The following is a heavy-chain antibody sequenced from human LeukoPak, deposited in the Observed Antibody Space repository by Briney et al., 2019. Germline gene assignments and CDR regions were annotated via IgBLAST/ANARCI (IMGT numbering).Heavy chain of an antibody. V-gene: IGHV3-30*02. J-gene: IGHJ6*03. D-gene: IGHD4-17*01. CDR3: AKIPYGDYVLDYYYYMDV. CDR1: GFAFRSHA. Sequence: PGGSLRLSCTASGFAFRSHAMHWVRQAPGKGLEWVAFIRYDGSKKFYADSVKGRFTISRDNSKNTLYLQMNSLRAEDTAVYYCAKIPYGDYVLDYYYYMDVWGKGTTVTIS. CDR2: IRYDGSKK.